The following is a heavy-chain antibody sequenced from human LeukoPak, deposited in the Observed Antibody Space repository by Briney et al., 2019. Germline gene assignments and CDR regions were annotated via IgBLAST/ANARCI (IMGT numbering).Heavy chain of an antibody. CDR3: AGSHNQLWPLWDAFDI. V-gene: IGHV3-21*01. CDR1: GFTFSSYS. D-gene: IGHD5-18*01. J-gene: IGHJ3*02. CDR2: ISSSSSYI. Sequence: GGSLRLSCAASGFTFSSYSMNWVRQAPGKGLEWVSSISSSSSYIYYADSVKGRFTISRDNAKNSLYLQMNSLRAEDTAVYYCAGSHNQLWPLWDAFDIWGQGTMVTVSS.